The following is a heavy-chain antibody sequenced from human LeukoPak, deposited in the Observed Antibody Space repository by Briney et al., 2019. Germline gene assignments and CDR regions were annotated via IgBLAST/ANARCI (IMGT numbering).Heavy chain of an antibody. V-gene: IGHV3-74*01. CDR3: ARGNIAAAGIHY. D-gene: IGHD6-13*01. CDR2: ITNDGSST. J-gene: IGHJ4*02. Sequence: GGSLRLSCAASGLTFSSHWMHWVRQAPGKGLVWVSRITNDGSSTTYADSVKGRFTISRDNAKNALYLQMNSLRAEDTAVYYCARGNIAAAGIHYWGQGTLVTVSS. CDR1: GLTFSSHW.